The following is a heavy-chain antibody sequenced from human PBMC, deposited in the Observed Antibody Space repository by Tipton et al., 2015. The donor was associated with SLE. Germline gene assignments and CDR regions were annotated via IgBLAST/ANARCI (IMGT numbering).Heavy chain of an antibody. V-gene: IGHV3-7*01. CDR3: ARDLHMSRCS. CDR1: GFTFSSYW. D-gene: IGHD2-15*01. CDR2: IKQDGSDK. J-gene: IGHJ4*02. Sequence: SLRLSCTASGFTFSSYWMSWVRQAPGKGLVWVANIKQDGSDKFYDDTAKGRFTITRANAKNSMYRQMNSRSAEDTAVDYCARDLHMSRCSWGQGTLVTVSS.